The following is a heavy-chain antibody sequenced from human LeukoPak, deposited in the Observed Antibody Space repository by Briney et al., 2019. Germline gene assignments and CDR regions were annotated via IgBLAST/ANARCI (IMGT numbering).Heavy chain of an antibody. D-gene: IGHD3-22*01. J-gene: IGHJ5*02. CDR1: GFTFSNYW. CDR2: INSDGINT. Sequence: GGSLRLSCAASGFTFSNYWMHWVRQAPGKGLVWVSRINSDGINTSYADSVKGRFTISRDNAKNTLNLQMNSLRAEDTAVYYCARDLGQYYDTSDNWFDPWAREPWSPSPQ. V-gene: IGHV3-74*01. CDR3: ARDLGQYYDTSDNWFDP.